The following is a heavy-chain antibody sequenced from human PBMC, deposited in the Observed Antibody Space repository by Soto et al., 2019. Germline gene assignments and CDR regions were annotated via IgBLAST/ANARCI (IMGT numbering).Heavy chain of an antibody. D-gene: IGHD2-2*01. CDR2: IIPILGIA. CDR3: AGDRAARGVVPAASHYFDY. CDR1: GGTFSSYT. Sequence: SVKVSCKASGGTFSSYTISWVRQAPGQGLEWMGRIIPILGIANYAQKFQGRVTITADKSTSTAYMELSSLRSEDTAVYYCAGDRAARGVVPAASHYFDYWGQGTLVTVSS. V-gene: IGHV1-69*04. J-gene: IGHJ4*02.